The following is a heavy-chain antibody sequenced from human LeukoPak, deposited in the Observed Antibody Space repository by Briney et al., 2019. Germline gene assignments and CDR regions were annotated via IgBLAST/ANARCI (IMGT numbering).Heavy chain of an antibody. J-gene: IGHJ4*02. CDR3: ARQVYRGRTTTSYFDY. V-gene: IGHV5-51*01. CDR2: IYPGDSDT. Sequence: PGESLKISCKGSGYSSTSYWIGWVRQMPGKGLEWMGIIYPGDSDTRYSPSFQGQVTISADKSISTAYLQWSSLKASDTAMYYCARQVYRGRTTTSYFDYWGQGTLVTVSS. D-gene: IGHD1-1*01. CDR1: GYSSTSYW.